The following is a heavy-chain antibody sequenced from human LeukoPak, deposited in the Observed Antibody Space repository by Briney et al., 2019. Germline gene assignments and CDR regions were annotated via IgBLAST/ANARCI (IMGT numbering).Heavy chain of an antibody. V-gene: IGHV4-59*08. CDR2: IYYSGST. D-gene: IGHD6-13*01. Sequence: SETLSLTCTVSGGSISSYYWSWIRQPAGKGLEWIGYIYYSGSTNYNPSLKSRVTISVDTSKNQFSLKLSSVTAADTAVYYCARASIAAAGPIFDYWGQGTLVTVSS. J-gene: IGHJ4*02. CDR1: GGSISSYY. CDR3: ARASIAAAGPIFDY.